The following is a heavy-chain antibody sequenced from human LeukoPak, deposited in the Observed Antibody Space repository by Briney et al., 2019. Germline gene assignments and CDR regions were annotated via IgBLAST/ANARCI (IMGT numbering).Heavy chain of an antibody. CDR1: GYTFTGYY. Sequence: ASVKVSCKASGYTFTGYYMHWVRQAPGQGLEWMGWINPNSGGTNYAQKFQGRVTMTRDTSISTAYMELSSLRSEDAAVYYCARGLGLGNWEAAWFDPWGQGTLVTVSS. CDR2: INPNSGGT. D-gene: IGHD7-27*01. V-gene: IGHV1-2*02. CDR3: ARGLGLGNWEAAWFDP. J-gene: IGHJ5*02.